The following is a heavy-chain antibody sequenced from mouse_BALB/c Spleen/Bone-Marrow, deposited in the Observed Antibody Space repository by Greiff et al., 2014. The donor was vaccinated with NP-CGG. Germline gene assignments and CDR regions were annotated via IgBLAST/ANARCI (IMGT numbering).Heavy chain of an antibody. Sequence: VQLQQSGPGPVAPSQSLSITCTVSGFSLSSYGVSWVRQPPGEGLEWLGVIWGDGSTNYRSAFISRLSISKDNSKSQVFLKLNSLQTDDTATYYCAKANRYGYAMDYWGQGTSVTVSS. CDR1: GFSLSSYG. CDR2: IWGDGST. V-gene: IGHV2-3*01. J-gene: IGHJ4*01. D-gene: IGHD1-1*01. CDR3: AKANRYGYAMDY.